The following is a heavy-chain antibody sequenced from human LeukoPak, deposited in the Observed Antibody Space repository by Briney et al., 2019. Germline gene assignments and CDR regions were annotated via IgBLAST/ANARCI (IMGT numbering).Heavy chain of an antibody. CDR2: ISGSGGST. J-gene: IGHJ3*02. Sequence: GGSLRLSCAASGFTFSSYAMGWVRQAPGKGLEWVSAISGSGGSTYYADSVKGRFTISRDNSKNTLYLQMNSLRAEDTAVYYCAKPGSSHDAFDIWGQGTMVTVSS. CDR1: GFTFSSYA. CDR3: AKPGSSHDAFDI. V-gene: IGHV3-23*01.